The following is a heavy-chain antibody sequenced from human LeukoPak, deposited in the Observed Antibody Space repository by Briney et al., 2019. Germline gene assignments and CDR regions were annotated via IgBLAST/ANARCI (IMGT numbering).Heavy chain of an antibody. Sequence: ASVKVSCKVSGYTLTELSMHWVRQAPGKGLEWMGGFDPEDGETIYAQKFQGRVTMTEDTSTDTAYMELSSLRSEDTAVYYCARMDYYDSSGTSTDDYWGQGTLVTVSS. CDR3: ARMDYYDSSGTSTDDY. D-gene: IGHD3-22*01. CDR2: FDPEDGET. J-gene: IGHJ4*02. V-gene: IGHV1-24*01. CDR1: GYTLTELS.